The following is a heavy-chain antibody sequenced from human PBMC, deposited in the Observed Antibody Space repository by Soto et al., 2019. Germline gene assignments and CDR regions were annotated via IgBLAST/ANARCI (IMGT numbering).Heavy chain of an antibody. Sequence: GGSLRLSCVVSGFSMSNHALTWIRQAPGKGLEWVSSISSTGSKTYYADSIKGRFTISRDNSKNTVFLQMNSLRPDDMAFYFCAREPKPFMTGYYDLWGQGTLVTVSS. CDR1: GFSMSNHA. V-gene: IGHV3-23*01. CDR3: AREPKPFMTGYYDL. CDR2: ISSTGSKT. D-gene: IGHD3-9*01. J-gene: IGHJ4*02.